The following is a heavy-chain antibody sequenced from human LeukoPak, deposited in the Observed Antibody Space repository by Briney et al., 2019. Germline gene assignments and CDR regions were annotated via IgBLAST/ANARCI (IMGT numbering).Heavy chain of an antibody. J-gene: IGHJ6*02. CDR2: IYYSGST. CDR3: ARQGGYDFWSGYRPIHGMDV. D-gene: IGHD3-3*01. Sequence: SETLSLTCTVSGGSISSYYWSWIRQPPGKGLEWIGYIYYSGSTNYNPSLKSRVTISVDTSKNQFSLKLSSVTAADTAVYYCARQGGYDFWSGYRPIHGMDVWGQGTTVTVS. CDR1: GGSISSYY. V-gene: IGHV4-59*08.